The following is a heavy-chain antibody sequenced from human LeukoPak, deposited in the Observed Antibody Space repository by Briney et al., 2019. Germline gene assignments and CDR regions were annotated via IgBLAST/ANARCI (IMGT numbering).Heavy chain of an antibody. CDR2: IYYSGST. CDR3: AGWAADAFDI. D-gene: IGHD1-26*01. Sequence: SETLSLTCTVSGGSISSGSYYWSWIQQPAGKGLEWIGRIYYSGSTYYNPSLKSRVTISVDTSKNQFSLKLSSVTAADTAVYYCAGWAADAFDIWGQGTMVTVSS. J-gene: IGHJ3*02. V-gene: IGHV4-61*02. CDR1: GGSISSGSYY.